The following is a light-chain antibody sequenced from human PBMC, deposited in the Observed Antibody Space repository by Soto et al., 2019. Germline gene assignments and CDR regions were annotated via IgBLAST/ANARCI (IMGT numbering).Light chain of an antibody. CDR1: QSISSW. J-gene: IGKJ1*01. CDR3: QQYNSYST. V-gene: IGKV1-5*01. Sequence: DIQMTQSPSTLSASVGDRVTITCRASQSISSWLAWYQQKPGKAPKLLIYDASSLESGVPSRFRRSGSGPEFTPAISNLQPDDFATYYCQQYNSYSTFGQGTKVEIK. CDR2: DAS.